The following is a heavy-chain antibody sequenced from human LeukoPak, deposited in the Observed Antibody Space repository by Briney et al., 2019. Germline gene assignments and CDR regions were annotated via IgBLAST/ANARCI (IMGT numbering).Heavy chain of an antibody. V-gene: IGHV3-74*01. CDR3: ARECSSAWDRGVCLRY. Sequence: PGGSLRLSCAASGFTFSSYWMHWVRQAPGKGLVWVSRINSDGSSTSYADSVKGRFTISRDNSKNTLYLQMNSLRAEDTAVYYCARECSSAWDRGVCLRYRGQGTLVTVSS. CDR1: GFTFSSYW. D-gene: IGHD6-19*01. J-gene: IGHJ4*02. CDR2: INSDGSST.